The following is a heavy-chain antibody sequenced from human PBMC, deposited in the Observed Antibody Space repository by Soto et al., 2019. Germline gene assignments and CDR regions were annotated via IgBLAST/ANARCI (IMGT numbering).Heavy chain of an antibody. D-gene: IGHD2-8*01. CDR1: GGSFTSDY. V-gene: IGHV4-59*08. CDR3: ASHSGVAALGGLDH. Sequence: QVQLQESGPGLVKPSETLSLTCTVSGGSFTSDYWSWIRQPPGKGLQWIGYIYYNGTTNYNPSLKSRLTISQPTAKGQISLELTSLTAADTAVYYCASHSGVAALGGLDHWGQGTLVTVSS. CDR2: IYYNGTT. J-gene: IGHJ4*02.